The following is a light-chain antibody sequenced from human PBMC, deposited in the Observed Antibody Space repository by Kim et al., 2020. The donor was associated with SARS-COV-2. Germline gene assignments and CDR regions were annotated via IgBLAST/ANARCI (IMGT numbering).Light chain of an antibody. Sequence: GQMVNIACSGSSSNIGINFVSWYQQLPGTAPKLLIYDNNKRRSGIPDRFSASKSGTSAALGITGLQTGDEAAYYCGAWDNSLSVVVFGGGTQLTVL. CDR2: DNN. CDR3: GAWDNSLSVVV. J-gene: IGLJ2*01. CDR1: SSNIGINF. V-gene: IGLV1-51*01.